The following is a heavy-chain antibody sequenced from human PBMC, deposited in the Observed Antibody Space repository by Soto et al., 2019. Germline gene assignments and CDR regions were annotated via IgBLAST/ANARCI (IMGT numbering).Heavy chain of an antibody. Sequence: GGSLRLSCAASGFTLRTYTMNWVRQAPGKGLECVSSISISCSAGYNADSVRGRFTIYRDNAKHALYLPMNSLRADDTAVYFCVRGMNPLFGGQGTLVTVSS. V-gene: IGHV3-21*06. CDR3: VRGMNPLF. CDR2: ISISCSAG. J-gene: IGHJ4*01. CDR1: GFTLRTYT.